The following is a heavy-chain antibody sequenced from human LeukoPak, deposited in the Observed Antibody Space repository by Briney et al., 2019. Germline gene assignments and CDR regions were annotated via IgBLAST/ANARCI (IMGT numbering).Heavy chain of an antibody. D-gene: IGHD3-3*01. V-gene: IGHV1-3*01. Sequence: GASVNVSCKASGSTFTNYAVNWLRQAPGQRLEWMGWTNAGNGDTKFSQNYQARVTSTRDASASTAYMELSSLTSEDTAVYFCARGLWSAHRREYYFDSWGQGTLVTVSS. J-gene: IGHJ4*02. CDR2: TNAGNGDT. CDR1: GSTFTNYA. CDR3: ARGLWSAHRREYYFDS.